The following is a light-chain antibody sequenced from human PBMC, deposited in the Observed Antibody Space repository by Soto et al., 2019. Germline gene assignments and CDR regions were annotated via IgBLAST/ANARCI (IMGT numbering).Light chain of an antibody. CDR1: QGISSY. J-gene: IGKJ3*01. Sequence: DIQLTQSPSFLSASVGDRVTITCRASQGISSYLACYQQKPGKAPKXLXXAASSLQSGVPSRFSGSGSGTEFTLTISSLQPEDFATEYCQQLNSYPRSFTFGPGTKVDIK. V-gene: IGKV1-9*01. CDR3: QQLNSYPRSFT. CDR2: AAS.